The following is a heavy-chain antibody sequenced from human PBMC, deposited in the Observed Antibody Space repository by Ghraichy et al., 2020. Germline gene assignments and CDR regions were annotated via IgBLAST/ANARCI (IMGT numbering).Heavy chain of an antibody. V-gene: IGHV4-4*07. CDR2: IYTSGST. D-gene: IGHD3-10*01. J-gene: IGHJ5*02. Sequence: SETLSLTCTVSGGSISSYYWSWIRQPAGKGLEWIGRIYTSGSTNYNPSLKSRVTMSVDTSKNQFSLKLSSVTAADTAVYYCARDGLGVRPSNWFDPWGQGTLVTVSS. CDR1: GGSISSYY. CDR3: ARDGLGVRPSNWFDP.